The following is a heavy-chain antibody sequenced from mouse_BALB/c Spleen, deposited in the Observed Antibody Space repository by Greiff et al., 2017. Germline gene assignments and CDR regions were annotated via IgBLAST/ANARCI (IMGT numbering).Heavy chain of an antibody. CDR2: IYPGSGST. J-gene: IGHJ2*01. CDR3: TRGVYDGYYPYYFDY. D-gene: IGHD2-3*01. CDR1: GYTFTSYW. V-gene: IGHV1S22*01. Sequence: LKQPGSELVRPGASVKLSCKASGYTFTSYWMHWVKQRHGQGLEWIGNIYPGSGSTNYDEKFKSKGTLTVDTSSSTAYMHLSSLTSEDSAVYYCTRGVYDGYYPYYFDYWGQGTTLTVSS.